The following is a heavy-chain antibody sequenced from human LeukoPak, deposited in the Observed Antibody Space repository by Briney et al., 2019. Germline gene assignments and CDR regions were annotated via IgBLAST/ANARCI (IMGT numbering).Heavy chain of an antibody. V-gene: IGHV4-34*01. CDR3: ARRGYSYGYYLH. D-gene: IGHD5-18*01. J-gene: IGHJ1*01. Sequence: SETLSLTCAVYGGSFSGYYWSWIRQPPGKGLEWIGEINHSGSTNYNPSLKSRVTISVDTSKNQFSLKLSSVTAADTAVYYCARRGYSYGYYLHWGQGTLVTVSS. CDR2: INHSGST. CDR1: GGSFSGYY.